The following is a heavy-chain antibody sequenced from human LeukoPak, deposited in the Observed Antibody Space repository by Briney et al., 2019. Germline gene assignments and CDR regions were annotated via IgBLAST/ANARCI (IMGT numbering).Heavy chain of an antibody. J-gene: IGHJ4*02. CDR3: AKAPRYNWNSGLGY. CDR1: GFTFSSYA. Sequence: GSLRLSCAASGFTFSSYAMSWVRQAPGKGLEWVSVISGSGVSTYYADSVKGRFTISRDNSKNTLYLQMNSLRVEDTAVYYCAKAPRYNWNSGLGYWGQGTLVTVSS. D-gene: IGHD1-20*01. CDR2: ISGSGVST. V-gene: IGHV3-23*01.